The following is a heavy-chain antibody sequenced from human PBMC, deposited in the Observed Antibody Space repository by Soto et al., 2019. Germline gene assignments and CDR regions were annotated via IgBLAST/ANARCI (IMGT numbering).Heavy chain of an antibody. J-gene: IGHJ6*02. CDR1: GESLSGYY. Sequence: SETLSLTCAVYGESLSGYYVNWIRQSPGKGLEWIGEINYSGGTNYNPSLKSRVTISIDTSKNQFSLNLSSVTAADTAVYYCARTRNLDVWGQGTTVTVSS. D-gene: IGHD1-1*01. V-gene: IGHV4-34*01. CDR2: INYSGGT. CDR3: ARTRNLDV.